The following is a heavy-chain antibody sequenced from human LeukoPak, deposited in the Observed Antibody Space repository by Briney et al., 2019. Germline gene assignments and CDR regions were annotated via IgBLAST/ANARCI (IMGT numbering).Heavy chain of an antibody. CDR3: AKGNGCSSYSGLDY. V-gene: IGHV3-23*01. D-gene: IGHD2-15*01. Sequence: SGGSLRLSCAASGFTFNSYAMNWVRQAPGKGLEWVSGISGSGDTTYYADSVKGRFTISKDNSKNTLYLQMSSLRAEDTAVYYCAKGNGCSSYSGLDYWGQGTLVTVSS. CDR2: ISGSGDTT. CDR1: GFTFNSYA. J-gene: IGHJ4*02.